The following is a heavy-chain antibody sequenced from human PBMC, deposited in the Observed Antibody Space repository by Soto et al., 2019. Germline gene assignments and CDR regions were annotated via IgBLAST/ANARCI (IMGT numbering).Heavy chain of an antibody. CDR3: ARDGTVVTGACYY. V-gene: IGHV1-3*01. Sequence: QVQFVQSGAEVKKPGASVKVSCKASGYTFTSYAMHWVRQAPGQRLEWMGWINAGNGNTKYSQKYQGRVTSTRDTSASTAYMELSSLRSEDTAADDCARDGTVVTGACYYWGQGTLVTVSS. D-gene: IGHD2-15*01. CDR2: INAGNGNT. J-gene: IGHJ4*02. CDR1: GYTFTSYA.